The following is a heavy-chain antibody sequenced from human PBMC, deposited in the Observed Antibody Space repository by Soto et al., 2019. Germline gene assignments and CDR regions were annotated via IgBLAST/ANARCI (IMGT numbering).Heavy chain of an antibody. V-gene: IGHV3-21*06. J-gene: IGHJ4*02. CDR1: GFTLRTYT. Sequence: PGGSLRPSCAASGFTLRTYTMNWVRQAPGKGLEWVSSISISSRDRYYADSVRGRFTIPRDNTKNTLYLQMNSLRADDTAVYFCVSGMKPLFWGQGTLVTVSS. CDR3: VSGMKPLF. CDR2: ISISSRDR.